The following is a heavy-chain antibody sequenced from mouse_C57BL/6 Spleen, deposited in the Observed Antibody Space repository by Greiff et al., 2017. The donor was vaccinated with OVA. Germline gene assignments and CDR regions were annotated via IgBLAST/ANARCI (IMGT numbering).Heavy chain of an antibody. Sequence: EVKLVESGGDLVKPGGSLKLSCAASGFTFSSYGMSWVRQTPDKRLEWVATISSGGSYTYYPDSVKGRFTISRDNAKNTLYLQMSSLKSEDTAMCYCAREGGYYGFYAMDYWGQGTSVTVSS. CDR3: AREGGYYGFYAMDY. D-gene: IGHD1-1*01. J-gene: IGHJ4*01. V-gene: IGHV5-6*01. CDR1: GFTFSSYG. CDR2: ISSGGSYT.